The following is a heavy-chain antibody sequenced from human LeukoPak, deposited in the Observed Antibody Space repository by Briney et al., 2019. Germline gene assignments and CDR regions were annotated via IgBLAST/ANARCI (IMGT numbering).Heavy chain of an antibody. Sequence: GGSLRLSCAASEFTFDNYAMTWVRQSPGKGLEWVANIMQDGSEKNYVDSVRGRFTISRDNARNSLYLQMNSLRAEDTAVYYCARAAYYGSQTGFEHWGQGTLVTVSS. CDR3: ARAAYYGSQTGFEH. D-gene: IGHD3-10*01. J-gene: IGHJ1*01. CDR2: IMQDGSEK. CDR1: EFTFDNYA. V-gene: IGHV3-7*01.